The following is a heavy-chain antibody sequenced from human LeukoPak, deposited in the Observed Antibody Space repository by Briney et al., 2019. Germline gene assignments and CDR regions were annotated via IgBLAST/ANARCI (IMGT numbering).Heavy chain of an antibody. CDR3: TGGGLARGLVHWFDS. CDR1: GDSVSSNSAG. Sequence: SQTLSLTCAISGDSVSSNSAGWNWIRQSPSRGPEWLGRIYYRSKWYIDYATSVKSRITINPDTSKNQFSLQLNSVTHEDTAVYYCTGGGLARGLVHWFDSWGQGTLVTVSS. V-gene: IGHV6-1*01. CDR2: IYYRSKWYI. J-gene: IGHJ5*01. D-gene: IGHD3-10*01.